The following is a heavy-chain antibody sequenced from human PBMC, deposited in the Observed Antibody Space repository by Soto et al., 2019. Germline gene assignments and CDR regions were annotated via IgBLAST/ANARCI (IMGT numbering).Heavy chain of an antibody. CDR3: ARDLFYDSSGYLDY. CDR2: IIPIFGTA. CDR1: GGTFSSYA. V-gene: IGHV1-69*13. D-gene: IGHD3-22*01. J-gene: IGHJ4*02. Sequence: SVTVACKASGGTFSSYAISWVRQTTGQGLEWMGGIIPIFGTANYAQKFQGRVTITADESTSTAYMELSSLRSEDTAVYYCARDLFYDSSGYLDYWGQGTLVTVS.